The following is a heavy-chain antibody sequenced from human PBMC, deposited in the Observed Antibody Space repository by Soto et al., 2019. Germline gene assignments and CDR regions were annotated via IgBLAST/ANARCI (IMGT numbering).Heavy chain of an antibody. CDR3: ARHRLVVVAAIGGYFDY. Sequence: SETLSLTCTVSGGSISSSSYYWGWIRQPPGKGLEWIGSIYYSGSTYYNPSLKSRVTISVDTSKNQFSLKLSSVTAADTAVYYCARHRLVVVAAIGGYFDYWGQGTLVTVSS. D-gene: IGHD2-15*01. CDR1: GGSISSSSYY. J-gene: IGHJ4*02. V-gene: IGHV4-39*01. CDR2: IYYSGST.